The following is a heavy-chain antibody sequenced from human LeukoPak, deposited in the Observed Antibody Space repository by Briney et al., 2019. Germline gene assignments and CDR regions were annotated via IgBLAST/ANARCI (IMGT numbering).Heavy chain of an antibody. CDR3: VSLGSDAFDI. V-gene: IGHV7-4-1*02. CDR2: INTYTGNP. CDR1: GYTFTRYA. J-gene: IGHJ3*02. Sequence: ASVKVSCKASGYTFTRYAMNWVRQAPGQGLEFMGWINTYTGNPTYAQAFTGRFVFSMDTSVSTAFLQISSLKAEDTGVYYCVSLGSDAFDIWGQGTMVTVSS.